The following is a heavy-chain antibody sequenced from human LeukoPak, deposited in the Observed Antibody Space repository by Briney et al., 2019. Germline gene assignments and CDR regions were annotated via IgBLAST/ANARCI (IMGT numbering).Heavy chain of an antibody. D-gene: IGHD2-15*01. CDR1: GYTFTGYY. CDR3: ARYCSGGSCSQSNYYYYMDV. CDR2: INPNSGGT. Sequence: ASVKVSCKASGYTFTGYYMHWVRQAPGQGLEWMGWINPNSGGTNYAQKFQGRVIMTRDTSISTAYMELSRLRSDDTAVYYCARYCSGGSCSQSNYYYYMDVWGKGTTVTVSS. V-gene: IGHV1-2*02. J-gene: IGHJ6*03.